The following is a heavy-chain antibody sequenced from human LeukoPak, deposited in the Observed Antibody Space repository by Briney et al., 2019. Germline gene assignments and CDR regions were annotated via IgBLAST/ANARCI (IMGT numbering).Heavy chain of an antibody. CDR2: LYYAGST. Sequence: IPSETLSLTCSVSGGFISTSSQYWVWIRQTPGKGLEWIGSLYYAGSTYNNPSLESRVTISIDTSKNQCSLRLTSVTAADTAVYFCARPFYSSGWYGAFDIWGPGTMVTVSS. V-gene: IGHV4-39*01. J-gene: IGHJ3*02. D-gene: IGHD6-19*01. CDR1: GGFISTSSQY. CDR3: ARPFYSSGWYGAFDI.